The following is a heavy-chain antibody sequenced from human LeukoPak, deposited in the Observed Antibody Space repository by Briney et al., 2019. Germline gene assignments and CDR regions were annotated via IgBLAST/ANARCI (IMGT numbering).Heavy chain of an antibody. CDR1: GYTFTGYY. CDR2: INPNSGGT. CDR3: ARPRAMVRGVIAGHWFDP. J-gene: IGHJ5*02. D-gene: IGHD3-10*01. V-gene: IGHV1-2*02. Sequence: ASVKVSCKASGYTFTGYYMHWVRQAPGQGLEWMGWINPNSGGTNYAQKFQGRVTMTRDPSISTAYMELSRLRSDDTAVYYCARPRAMVRGVIAGHWFDPWGQGTLVTVSS.